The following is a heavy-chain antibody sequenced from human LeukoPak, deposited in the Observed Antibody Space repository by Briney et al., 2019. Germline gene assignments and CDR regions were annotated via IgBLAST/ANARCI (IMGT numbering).Heavy chain of an antibody. D-gene: IGHD2-2*01. CDR1: GGSISSSNW. V-gene: IGHV4-4*02. CDR3: ARDSCEVVPAAMVCWFDP. CDR2: IYHSGST. Sequence: NSSGTLSLTCAVSGGSISSSNWWSWVRQPPGKGLEWIGEIYHSGSTNYNPSLKSRVTISVDKSKNQFSLKLSSVTAADTAVYYCARDSCEVVPAAMVCWFDPWGQGTLVTVSS. J-gene: IGHJ5*02.